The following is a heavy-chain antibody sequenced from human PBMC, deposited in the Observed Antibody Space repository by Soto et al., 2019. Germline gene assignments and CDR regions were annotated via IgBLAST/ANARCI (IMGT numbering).Heavy chain of an antibody. Sequence: PGGSLRLSCAASGFTFSSYSMNWVRQAPGKGLEWVSYISSSSSTIYYADSVKGRFTISRDNAKNSLYLQMNSLRAEDTAVYYCASPTSTVTAHHYYYYMDVWGKGTTVTVSS. V-gene: IGHV3-48*01. CDR3: ASPTSTVTAHHYYYYMDV. D-gene: IGHD4-4*01. CDR2: ISSSSSTI. J-gene: IGHJ6*03. CDR1: GFTFSSYS.